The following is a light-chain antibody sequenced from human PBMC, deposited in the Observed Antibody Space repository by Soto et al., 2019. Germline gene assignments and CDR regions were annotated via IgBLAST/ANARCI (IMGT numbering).Light chain of an antibody. CDR1: QSVSSY. CDR2: DAS. J-gene: IGKJ3*01. CDR3: QQRSNWPIT. V-gene: IGKV3-11*01. Sequence: IVSTQYPATLSLSPGERATLSCRASQSVSSYLAWYQQKPGQAPRLLIYDASNRATGIPARFSGSGSGTDFTLTISSLEPEDFAVYYCQQRSNWPITFGPGTKVIS.